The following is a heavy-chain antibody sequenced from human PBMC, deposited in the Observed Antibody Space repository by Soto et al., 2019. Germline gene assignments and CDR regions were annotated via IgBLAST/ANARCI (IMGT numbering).Heavy chain of an antibody. CDR2: IKQDGSEK. CDR3: ASRDGFDLDY. V-gene: IGHV3-7*01. CDR1: GLNFNRYW. D-gene: IGHD5-12*01. Sequence: VGSLRLSCAASGLNFNRYWMSWVRQAPGKGLEWVANIKQDGSEKNYLDSVEGRFTISRDNAKNLLYLEMSSLRADDSAVYYCASRDGFDLDYWGQGTLVTVSS. J-gene: IGHJ4*02.